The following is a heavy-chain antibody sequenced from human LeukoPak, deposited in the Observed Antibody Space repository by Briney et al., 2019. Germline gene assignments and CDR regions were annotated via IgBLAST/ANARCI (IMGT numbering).Heavy chain of an antibody. CDR3: ARVLRYSSGWSPYYYYYMDV. J-gene: IGHJ6*03. CDR1: GGSISSYY. V-gene: IGHV4-59*01. Sequence: SETLSLTCTVSGGSISSYYWSWIRQPPGKGLEWIGYIYYSGGTNYNPSLKSRVTISVDTSKNQFSLKLSSVTAADTAVYYCARVLRYSSGWSPYYYYYMDVWGKGTTVTISS. CDR2: IYYSGGT. D-gene: IGHD6-19*01.